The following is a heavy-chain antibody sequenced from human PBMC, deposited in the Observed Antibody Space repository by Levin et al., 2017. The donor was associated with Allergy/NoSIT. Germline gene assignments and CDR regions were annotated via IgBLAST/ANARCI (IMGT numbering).Heavy chain of an antibody. D-gene: IGHD1-1*01. Sequence: GGSLRLSCVSSGFTFEQHAMHWVRQVPGKGLEWVSGIYWDGNGKDYADSVKGRFAISGDNAKNSLYLVMNSLTTEDTAVYYCVEDINSGGADVWGQGTTVTVSS. J-gene: IGHJ6*02. CDR1: GFTFEQHA. V-gene: IGHV3-9*01. CDR2: IYWDGNGK. CDR3: VEDINSGGADV.